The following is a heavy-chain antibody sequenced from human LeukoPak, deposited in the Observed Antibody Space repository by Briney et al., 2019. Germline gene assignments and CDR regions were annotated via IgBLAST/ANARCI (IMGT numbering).Heavy chain of an antibody. CDR1: GYTFTSYD. CDR3: ARRTYDFWSGYDNNWFDP. Sequence: SVTVSCKASGYTFTSYDINWVRQAPGQGLEWMGWMNPNSGNTGYAQKFQGRVTMTRNTSISTAYMELSSLRSEDTAVYYCARRTYDFWSGYDNNWFDPWGQGTLVTVSS. V-gene: IGHV1-8*01. D-gene: IGHD3-3*01. CDR2: MNPNSGNT. J-gene: IGHJ5*02.